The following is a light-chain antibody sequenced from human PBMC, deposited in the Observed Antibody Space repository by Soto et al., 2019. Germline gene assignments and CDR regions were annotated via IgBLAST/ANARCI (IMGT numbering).Light chain of an antibody. CDR2: LAS. J-gene: IGKJ4*01. V-gene: IGKV2-28*01. CDR3: MQALQSPVT. Sequence: VMTQSPLSLPVTPGETASISCRSSQSLLRNGYSCLDWYVQKPGQSPQLLIHLASTRASGVPDRFSGSGSGTDFTLKISRVEAEDVGVYYCMQALQSPVTFGGGTMVEIK. CDR1: QSLLRNGYSC.